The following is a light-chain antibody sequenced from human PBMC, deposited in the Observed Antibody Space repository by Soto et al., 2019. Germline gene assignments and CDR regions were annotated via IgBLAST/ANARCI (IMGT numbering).Light chain of an antibody. CDR2: GAS. Sequence: DIQMTQSPSSLSASVGDRVTITCRASQSISSYLNWYQQKPGKAPKLLIYGASSLQTGVPSRFSGSGSGTDFTLTISSLQPEDFATYYCRQSYSTPRFTFGPGTKVDIK. V-gene: IGKV1-39*01. CDR3: RQSYSTPRFT. J-gene: IGKJ3*01. CDR1: QSISSY.